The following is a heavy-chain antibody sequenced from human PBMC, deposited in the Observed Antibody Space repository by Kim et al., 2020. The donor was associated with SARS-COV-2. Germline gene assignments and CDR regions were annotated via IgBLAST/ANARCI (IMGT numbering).Heavy chain of an antibody. CDR1: GYTLTELS. V-gene: IGHV1-24*01. J-gene: IGHJ3*02. D-gene: IGHD3-22*01. CDR2: FDPEDGET. Sequence: ASVKVSCKVSGYTLTELSMHWVRQAPGKGLEWMGGFDPEDGETIYAQKFQGRVTMTEDTSTDTAYMELSSLRSEDTAVYYCATWTPPLSYYYDSSGYLAFDIWGQGTMVTVSS. CDR3: ATWTPPLSYYYDSSGYLAFDI.